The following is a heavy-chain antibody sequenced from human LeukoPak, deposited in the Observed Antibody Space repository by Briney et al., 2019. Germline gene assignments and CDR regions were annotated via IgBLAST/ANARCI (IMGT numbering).Heavy chain of an antibody. Sequence: SETLSLTCAVYGGSFSGYYWSWIRQPPGKGLEWIGEINHSGSTNYNPSLKSRVIISVDTSKNQFSLKLSSGPAADTAVFYCARGLLRYYGSGPGYWGQGTLVTVSS. CDR3: ARGLLRYYGSGPGY. J-gene: IGHJ4*02. V-gene: IGHV4-34*01. CDR1: GGSFSGYY. CDR2: INHSGST. D-gene: IGHD3-10*01.